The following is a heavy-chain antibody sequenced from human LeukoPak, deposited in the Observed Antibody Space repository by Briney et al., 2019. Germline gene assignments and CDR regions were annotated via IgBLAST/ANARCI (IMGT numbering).Heavy chain of an antibody. CDR1: GGSISSYY. Sequence: KPSETLSFTCTVSGGSISSYYWSWIRQPPGKGLEWIGYIYYSGSTNYNPSLKSRVTISVDTSKNQFSLKLSSVTAADTAVYYCAREGFGGSYSNWFDPWGQGTLVTVSS. CDR2: IYYSGST. V-gene: IGHV4-59*01. CDR3: AREGFGGSYSNWFDP. D-gene: IGHD1-26*01. J-gene: IGHJ5*02.